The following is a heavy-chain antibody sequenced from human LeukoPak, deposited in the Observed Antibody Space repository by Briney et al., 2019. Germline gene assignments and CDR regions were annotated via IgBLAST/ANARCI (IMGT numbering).Heavy chain of an antibody. CDR3: ARADSSYDFHY. J-gene: IGHJ4*02. Sequence: PSETLSLTCAVSGYSISSGYYWGWIRQPPGKGLEWIGSIYHSGSTYYNPSLKSRVTISVDTSKNQFSLKLSSVTAADTAVYYCARADSSYDFHYWGQGTLVTVSS. CDR1: GYSISSGYY. V-gene: IGHV4-38-2*01. D-gene: IGHD5-12*01. CDR2: IYHSGST.